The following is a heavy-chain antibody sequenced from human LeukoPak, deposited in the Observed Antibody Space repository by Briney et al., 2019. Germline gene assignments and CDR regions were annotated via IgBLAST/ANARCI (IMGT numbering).Heavy chain of an antibody. D-gene: IGHD6-19*01. J-gene: IGHJ4*02. CDR2: INPSGGST. CDR1: GYTFTSYY. CDR3: ARDPKLIAVAGQKDY. Sequence: ASVKVSCKASGYTFTSYYMHWVRQAPGQGREWMGIINPSGGSTSYAQKFQGRVTMTRDTSTSTVYMELSSLRSEDTAVYYRARDPKLIAVAGQKDYWGQGTLVTVSS. V-gene: IGHV1-46*01.